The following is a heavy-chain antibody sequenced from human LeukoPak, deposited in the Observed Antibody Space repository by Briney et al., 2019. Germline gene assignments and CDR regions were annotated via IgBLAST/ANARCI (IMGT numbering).Heavy chain of an antibody. CDR2: IIPIFGTA. V-gene: IGHV1-69*01. Sequence: SVKVSCKASGGTFSSYAFSWVRQAPGQGLEWMGGIIPIFGTANYAQKFQGRVTITADESTSTAYMELSSLRSEDTAVYYCASSVDTAMVTFGYYFDYWGQGTLVTVSS. CDR3: ASSVDTAMVTFGYYFDY. D-gene: IGHD5-18*01. J-gene: IGHJ4*02. CDR1: GGTFSSYA.